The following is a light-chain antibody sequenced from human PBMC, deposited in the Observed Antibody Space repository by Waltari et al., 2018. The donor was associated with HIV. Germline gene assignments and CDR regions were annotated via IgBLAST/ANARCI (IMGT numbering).Light chain of an antibody. CDR1: SSDVGGHNY. CDR3: SSYTSSNTVI. V-gene: IGLV2-14*01. J-gene: IGLJ2*01. Sequence: QSALTQPASVSGSPGQSITISCTGTSSDVGGHNYVSWYQQHPGEVPKLMIYEVSNRPSGVSNRFSGSKSGNTASLTISGLQAEDEADYYCSSYTSSNTVIFGGGTK. CDR2: EVS.